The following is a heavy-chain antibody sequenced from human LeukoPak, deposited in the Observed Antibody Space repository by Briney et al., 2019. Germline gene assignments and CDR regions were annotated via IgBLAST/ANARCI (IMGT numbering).Heavy chain of an antibody. CDR1: GGSTSSGDYY. Sequence: SETLSLTCTVSGGSTSSGDYYWSWIRQPAGKGLEWIGRIYTSGSTNYNPSLKSRVTMSVDTSKNQFSLKLSSVTAADTAVYYCAAVTEYYFDYWGQGTLVTVSS. J-gene: IGHJ4*02. CDR3: AAVTEYYFDY. V-gene: IGHV4-61*02. CDR2: IYTSGST. D-gene: IGHD3-10*01.